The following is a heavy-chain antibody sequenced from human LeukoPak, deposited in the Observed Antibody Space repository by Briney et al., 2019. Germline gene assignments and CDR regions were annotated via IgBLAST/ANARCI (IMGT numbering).Heavy chain of an antibody. D-gene: IGHD3-22*01. Sequence: SQTLSLTCAVSGGSISSGGYSWRWIPQPPGKGLEWIGYIYYSGSTYYNPSLKSRVTISVDTSKNQFSLKLSSVTAADTAVYYCARVAGFYYDSSGYYWGWDYYYYYMDVWGKGTTVTVSS. V-gene: IGHV4-30-4*07. CDR2: IYYSGST. J-gene: IGHJ6*03. CDR1: GGSISSGGYS. CDR3: ARVAGFYYDSSGYYWGWDYYYYYMDV.